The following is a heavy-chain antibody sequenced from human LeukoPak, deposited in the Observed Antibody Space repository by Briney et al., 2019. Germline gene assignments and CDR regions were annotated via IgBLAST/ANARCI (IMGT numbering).Heavy chain of an antibody. CDR3: AKDSWYCSSTSCYAAHAIDI. CDR1: GFTFDDYA. V-gene: IGHV3-9*01. D-gene: IGHD2-2*01. J-gene: IGHJ3*02. CDR2: ISWNSGSI. Sequence: GGSLRLSCAASGFTFDDYAVQWVRQAPGKGLEWVSDISWNSGSIGYADSVKGRFTISRDNAKNSLYLQMNSLRGKDTALYYCAKDSWYCSSTSCYAAHAIDIWGEGTMVTVSS.